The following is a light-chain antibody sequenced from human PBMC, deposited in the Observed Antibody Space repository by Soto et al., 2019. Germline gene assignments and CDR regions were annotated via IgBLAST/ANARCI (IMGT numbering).Light chain of an antibody. CDR3: QQFYSTAYT. J-gene: IGKJ2*01. Sequence: DIVMTQSPDSLAVSLGERATINCKSSQNLLYSSNNKNYLAWYQQKPGQPPKLLINWASTRESGVPDRFSGSGSGTFFTLTISSLQAAEVAVYYCQQFYSTAYTFGQGTRLEIK. CDR1: QNLLYSSNNKNY. CDR2: WAS. V-gene: IGKV4-1*01.